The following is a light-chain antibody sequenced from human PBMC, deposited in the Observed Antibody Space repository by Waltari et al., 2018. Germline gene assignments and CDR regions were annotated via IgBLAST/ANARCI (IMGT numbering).Light chain of an antibody. J-gene: IGKJ4*01. CDR1: QTISSY. CDR2: DAS. CDR3: QQRSKWPPT. Sequence: EIVLTQSPATLSLSPGERATLSCKASQTISSYLAWYQHKLGQSPMLLIYDASNRATGIPARFSGSGSGTDFTLTISSLEPEDFAVYYCQQRSKWPPTFGGGTKVEIK. V-gene: IGKV3-11*01.